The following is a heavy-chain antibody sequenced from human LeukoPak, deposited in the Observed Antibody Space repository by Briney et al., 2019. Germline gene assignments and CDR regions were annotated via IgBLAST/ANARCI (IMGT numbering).Heavy chain of an antibody. Sequence: SETLSLTCTVSGGSISSYYWGWIRQPPGKGLEWIGSIYYSGSTYYSPSLKSRVTISVDTSKNQFSLKLNSVTAADTAVYYCARGGALWTMMNWGQGTLVTVSS. CDR2: IYYSGST. V-gene: IGHV4-39*07. J-gene: IGHJ4*02. CDR3: ARGGALWTMMN. CDR1: GGSISSYY. D-gene: IGHD3-22*01.